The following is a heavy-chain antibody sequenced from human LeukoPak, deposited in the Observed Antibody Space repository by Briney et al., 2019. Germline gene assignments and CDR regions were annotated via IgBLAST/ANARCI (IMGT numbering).Heavy chain of an antibody. Sequence: SETLSLTCTVSGGSISGYYWSWIRQPPGKGLEWIEYIYYSGSTNYNPSLKSRITMSVDTSKNQFSLSLSSVTAADTAVYYCARHGRRQLVPYDYWGQGTLVTVSS. V-gene: IGHV4-59*08. CDR3: ARHGRRQLVPYDY. D-gene: IGHD6-13*01. CDR1: GGSISGYY. J-gene: IGHJ4*02. CDR2: IYYSGST.